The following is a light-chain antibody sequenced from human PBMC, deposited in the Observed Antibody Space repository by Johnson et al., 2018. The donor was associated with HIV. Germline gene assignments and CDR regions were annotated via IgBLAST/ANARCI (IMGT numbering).Light chain of an antibody. CDR1: SSNIGNNY. J-gene: IGLJ1*01. Sequence: QSVLTQPPSVSAAPGQKVTISCSGSSSNIGNNYVSWYQQLPGTAPKLLIYDNNKRPSGIPDRFSGSKSGTSATLGINGLQTGDEADYYCGTWDSRLSAPYVFGTGTKVTVL. V-gene: IGLV1-51*01. CDR3: GTWDSRLSAPYV. CDR2: DNN.